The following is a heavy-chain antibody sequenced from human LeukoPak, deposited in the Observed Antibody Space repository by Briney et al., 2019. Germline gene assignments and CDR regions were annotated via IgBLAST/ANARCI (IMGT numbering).Heavy chain of an antibody. J-gene: IGHJ4*02. CDR3: ASARVVALDY. CDR1: GGSFSGYY. Sequence: YPSETLSLTCAVYGGSFSGYYWSWIRQPPGKGLEWIGEINHSGSTNYNPSLKSRVTISVDTSKNQFSLKLSSVTAADTAVYYCASARVVALDYWGQGTLVTVSS. CDR2: INHSGST. V-gene: IGHV4-34*01. D-gene: IGHD3-22*01.